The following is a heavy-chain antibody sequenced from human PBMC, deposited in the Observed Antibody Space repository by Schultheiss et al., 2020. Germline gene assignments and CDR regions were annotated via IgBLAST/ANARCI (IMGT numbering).Heavy chain of an antibody. D-gene: IGHD1-26*01. Sequence: GGSLRLSCAASGFTFSDYYMSWIRQAPGKGLEWVAVISYDGSNKYYADSVKGRFTISRDNSKNTLYLQMNSLRAEDTAVYYCAKVLDDYGDYWGQGTLVTVSS. CDR1: GFTFSDYY. CDR2: ISYDGSNK. J-gene: IGHJ4*02. CDR3: AKVLDDYGDY. V-gene: IGHV3-30*18.